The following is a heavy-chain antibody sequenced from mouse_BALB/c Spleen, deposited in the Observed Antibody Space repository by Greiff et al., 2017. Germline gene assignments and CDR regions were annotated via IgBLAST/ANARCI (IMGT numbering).Heavy chain of an antibody. CDR3: ATNYDYTGFAY. D-gene: IGHD2-4*01. CDR2: ISDGGSYT. J-gene: IGHJ3*01. V-gene: IGHV5-4*02. CDR1: GFTFSDYY. Sequence: EVQLVESGGGLVQPGGSLKLSCAASGFTFSDYYMYWVRQTPEKMLEWVATISDGGSYTYYLDSVKGRITITRDNAKNNLYLQMSSLKSEDTAMYYCATNYDYTGFAYWGQGTRVTVSA.